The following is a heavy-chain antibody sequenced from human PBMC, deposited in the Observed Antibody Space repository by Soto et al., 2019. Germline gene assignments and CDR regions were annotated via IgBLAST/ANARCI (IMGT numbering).Heavy chain of an antibody. Sequence: TSETLSLTCTVSGGSISSGDYYWSWIRQPPGKGLEWIGYIYYSGSTYYNPSLKSRVTISVDTSKNQFSLKLSSVTAADTAVYYCARDPRPLWGSSGIDYWGQGTLVTVSS. D-gene: IGHD6-19*01. CDR1: GGSISSGDYY. CDR3: ARDPRPLWGSSGIDY. V-gene: IGHV4-30-4*01. CDR2: IYYSGST. J-gene: IGHJ4*02.